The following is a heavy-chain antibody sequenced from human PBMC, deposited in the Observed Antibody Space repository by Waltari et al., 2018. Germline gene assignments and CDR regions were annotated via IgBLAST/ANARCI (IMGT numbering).Heavy chain of an antibody. CDR2: IIPIFGTA. CDR3: ASRRLGYYNPN. CDR1: GGTFSSYA. D-gene: IGHD3-9*01. V-gene: IGHV1-69*01. J-gene: IGHJ4*02. Sequence: QVQLVQSGAEVKKPGSSVKVSCTASGGTFSSYAISWVRQAPGQGLGWMGGIIPIFGTANYAQKFQGRVTITADESTSTAYMELSSLRSEDTAVYYCASRRLGYYNPNWGQGTLVTVSS.